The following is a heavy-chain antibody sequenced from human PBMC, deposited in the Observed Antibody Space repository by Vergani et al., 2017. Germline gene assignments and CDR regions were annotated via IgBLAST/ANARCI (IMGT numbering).Heavy chain of an antibody. CDR2: ISSSGSTI. Sequence: EVQLVESGGGLVQPGGSLRLSCAASGFTFSSYEMNWVRQAPGKGLEWVSYISSSGSTIYYADSVKGRFTISRDNAKNSLYLQMNSLRAEDTAVYYCARDWTAPCYYYGMDVWGQGTTVTGSS. J-gene: IGHJ6*02. V-gene: IGHV3-48*03. D-gene: IGHD3/OR15-3a*01. CDR1: GFTFSSYE. CDR3: ARDWTAPCYYYGMDV.